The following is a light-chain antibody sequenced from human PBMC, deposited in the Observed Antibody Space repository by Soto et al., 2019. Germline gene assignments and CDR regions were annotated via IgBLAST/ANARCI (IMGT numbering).Light chain of an antibody. V-gene: IGKV3-15*01. CDR2: GAS. CDR3: QQYNKWPPIT. J-gene: IGKJ5*01. Sequence: ESVMTHYPATLAVSPGERPTLXCRASQSVSSNLAWYQQKPRQAPRLLIFGASTRATGIPARFSGSGSGTEFTLTISSLQSEDFAVYYCQQYNKWPPITFGQGTRLEIK. CDR1: QSVSSN.